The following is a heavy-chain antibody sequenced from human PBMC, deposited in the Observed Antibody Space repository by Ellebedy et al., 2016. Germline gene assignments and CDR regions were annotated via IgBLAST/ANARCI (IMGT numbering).Heavy chain of an antibody. Sequence: SETLSLXXTVSGGSISSGGYYWSWIRQHPGKGLEWIGYIYYSGSTYYNPSLKSRVTISVDTSKNQFSLKLSSVTAADTAVYYCARDSIVVVTAIRNYYYYYGMDVWGQGTTVTVSS. V-gene: IGHV4-31*03. CDR1: GGSISSGGYY. CDR3: ARDSIVVVTAIRNYYYYYGMDV. CDR2: IYYSGST. J-gene: IGHJ6*02. D-gene: IGHD2-21*02.